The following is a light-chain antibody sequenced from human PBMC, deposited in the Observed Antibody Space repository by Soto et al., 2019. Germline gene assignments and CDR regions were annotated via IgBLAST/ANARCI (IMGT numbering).Light chain of an antibody. CDR1: QSVSSY. J-gene: IGKJ5*01. V-gene: IGKV3-11*01. CDR3: HQRSNWLDT. CDR2: DAS. Sequence: IVLIQPPRTLSLSPGERATLSCRASQSVSSYLAWYQQKPGQPPGLLIYDASKRATGIPARFSGSGSGTDFTLTISSLEAEDFAVYYCHQRSNWLDTFGQGTRLEIK.